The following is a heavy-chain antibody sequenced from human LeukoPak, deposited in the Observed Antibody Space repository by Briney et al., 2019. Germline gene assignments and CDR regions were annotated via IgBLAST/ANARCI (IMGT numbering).Heavy chain of an antibody. V-gene: IGHV1-69*05. J-gene: IGHJ3*02. CDR2: IIPIFGTA. CDR3: ARASSYCGGDCYSANI. D-gene: IGHD2-21*01. CDR1: GGTFSSYA. Sequence: SVKVSCKASGGTFSSYAISWVRQAPGQGLEWMEGIIPIFGTANYAQKFQGRVTITTDESTSTAYMELSSLRSEDTAVYYCARASSYCGGDCYSANIWGQGTMVTVSS.